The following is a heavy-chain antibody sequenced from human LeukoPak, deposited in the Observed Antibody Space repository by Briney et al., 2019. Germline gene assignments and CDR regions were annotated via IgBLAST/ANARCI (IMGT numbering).Heavy chain of an antibody. CDR1: GFSSGFSFSRYA. Sequence: PGGSLRLSCAASGFSSGFSFSRYAMSWVRQAPGKGLERVSGISGSGSSTYHADSVKGRFTSSRDNSKNTLYLQMNSLRAEDTAVYYCAKPLTTSGSYLGAAFDIWGQGTMVTVSS. V-gene: IGHV3-23*01. J-gene: IGHJ3*02. CDR3: AKPLTTSGSYLGAAFDI. D-gene: IGHD3-10*01. CDR2: ISGSGSST.